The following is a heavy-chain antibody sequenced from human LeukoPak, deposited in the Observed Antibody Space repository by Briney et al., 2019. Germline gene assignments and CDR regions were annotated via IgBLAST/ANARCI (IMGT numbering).Heavy chain of an antibody. CDR3: ARASGYYYGSGSYYPN. J-gene: IGHJ4*02. V-gene: IGHV4-39*07. CDR2: IYYSGST. Sequence: SETLSLTCTVSGGSISSSSSYWGWIRQPPGKGLEWIGSIYYSGSTYYNPSLKSRVTISVDTSKNQFSLKLSSVTAADTAVYYCARASGYYYGSGSYYPNWGQGTLVTVSS. CDR1: GGSISSSSSY. D-gene: IGHD3-10*01.